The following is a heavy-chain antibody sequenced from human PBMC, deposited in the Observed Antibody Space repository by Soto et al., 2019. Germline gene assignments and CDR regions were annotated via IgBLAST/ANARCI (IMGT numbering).Heavy chain of an antibody. CDR2: SSSSSSTR. V-gene: IGHV3-48*02. J-gene: IGHJ2*01. Sequence: EVQLLESGGGLVQPGGSLRLSCAASGFTFSSYSMNWVRQAPGKGLEWVSYSSSSSSTRYYADSVKGRFTISRDNANNSLYLTMNSLRDEDTAVYYCAGRSSGWLRYFALWGRGTLVTVS. D-gene: IGHD6-19*01. CDR1: GFTFSSYS. CDR3: AGRSSGWLRYFAL.